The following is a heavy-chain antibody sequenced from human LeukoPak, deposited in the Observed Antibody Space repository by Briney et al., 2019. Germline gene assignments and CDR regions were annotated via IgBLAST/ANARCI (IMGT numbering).Heavy chain of an antibody. J-gene: IGHJ4*02. Sequence: GGSLRLSCAASGFTFSDYYMSWVRQAPGKGLEWVSSISSSSSYIYYADSVKGRFTISRDNAKNSLYLQMNSLRAEDTAVYYCARDQSDYDSSGYPFDYWGQGTLVTVSS. CDR3: ARDQSDYDSSGYPFDY. D-gene: IGHD3-22*01. CDR1: GFTFSDYY. CDR2: ISSSSSYI. V-gene: IGHV3-21*01.